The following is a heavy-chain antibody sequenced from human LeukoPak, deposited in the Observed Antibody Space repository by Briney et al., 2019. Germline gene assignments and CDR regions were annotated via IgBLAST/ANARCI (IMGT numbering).Heavy chain of an antibody. CDR3: ARAEIPPHGGYFDL. CDR2: INHSGST. D-gene: IGHD2-2*02. Sequence: SETLSLTCAVYGWSFSGYYWSWIRQPPGKGQEWIGEINHSGSTNYNPSPKRGVSISADTSQNQFSLTQCSVSNAGTAVSYSARAEIPPHGGYFDLWGRGTLVTVSS. J-gene: IGHJ2*01. CDR1: GWSFSGYY. V-gene: IGHV4-34*01.